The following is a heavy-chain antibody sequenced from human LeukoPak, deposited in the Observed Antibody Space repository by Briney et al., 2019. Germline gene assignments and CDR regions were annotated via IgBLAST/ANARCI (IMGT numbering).Heavy chain of an antibody. V-gene: IGHV3-23*01. D-gene: IGHD3-22*01. J-gene: IGHJ4*02. Sequence: SGGSLRLSCAASGFTFSSYSMNWVRQAPGKGLEWVSAISGSGGSTYYADSVKGRFTISRDNSKNTLYLQMNSLRAEDTAVYYCAKGIRITMIVVVNPFDYWGQGTLVTVSS. CDR3: AKGIRITMIVVVNPFDY. CDR1: GFTFSSYS. CDR2: ISGSGGST.